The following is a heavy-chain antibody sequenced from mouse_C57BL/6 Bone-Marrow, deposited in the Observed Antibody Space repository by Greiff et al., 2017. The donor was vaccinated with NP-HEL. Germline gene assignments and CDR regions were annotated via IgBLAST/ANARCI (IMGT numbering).Heavy chain of an antibody. J-gene: IGHJ1*03. CDR1: GYTFTDYY. CDR2: INPNNGGT. D-gene: IGHD1-1*01. CDR3: ARRPTVVATHWYFDV. V-gene: IGHV1-26*01. Sequence: EVQLQQSGPELVKPGASVKISCKASGYTFTDYYMNWVKQSHGKSLEWIGDINPNNGGTSYNQKFKGKATLTVDKSSSTAYMELRSLTSEDSAVYYCARRPTVVATHWYFDVWGTGTTVTVSS.